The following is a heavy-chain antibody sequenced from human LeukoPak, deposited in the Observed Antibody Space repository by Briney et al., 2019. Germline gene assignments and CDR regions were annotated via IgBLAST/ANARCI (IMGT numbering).Heavy chain of an antibody. J-gene: IGHJ4*02. V-gene: IGHV3-53*01. CDR3: ARGQWLVTSSFDS. D-gene: IGHD6-19*01. CDR1: GFTVSSNY. Sequence: GGSLRLSCAASGFTVSSNYMSWVRQAPGKGLEWVSVIYSGGSTYYADSVKDRFTISRDNSKNTLYLHMSSLRAEDTALYYCARGQWLVTSSFDSWGQGTLVTVSS. CDR2: IYSGGST.